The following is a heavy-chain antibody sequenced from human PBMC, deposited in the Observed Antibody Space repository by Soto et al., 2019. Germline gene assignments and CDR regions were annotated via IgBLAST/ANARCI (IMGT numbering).Heavy chain of an antibody. Sequence: GGSLRLSCAASGLTFSSYAMSWVRQAPGKGLEWVSAISGSGRSTYYVDSVKGRFTISRDNSKNTLYLQMNSLRAEDTAIYYCASDRYSYGWVFDYWGQEILVTVSS. CDR3: ASDRYSYGWVFDY. V-gene: IGHV3-23*01. D-gene: IGHD5-18*01. CDR2: ISGSGRST. J-gene: IGHJ4*02. CDR1: GLTFSSYA.